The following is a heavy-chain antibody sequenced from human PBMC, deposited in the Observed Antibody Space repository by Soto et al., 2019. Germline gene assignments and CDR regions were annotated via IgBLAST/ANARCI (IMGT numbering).Heavy chain of an antibody. CDR3: AKIGGSYRPFDN. V-gene: IGHV1-18*01. Sequence: QVQLVQSGAEVKKPGSSVKVSCKASGYTFPSYGISWVRQAPGQGLEWMGWIGAYDGKIEYAQKGQDRVSMTTDTYTSTAYMELRSLRPDETAVYYCAKIGGSYRPFDNWGQGTLVTVCS. CDR1: GYTFPSYG. J-gene: IGHJ4*02. CDR2: IGAYDGKI. D-gene: IGHD1-26*01.